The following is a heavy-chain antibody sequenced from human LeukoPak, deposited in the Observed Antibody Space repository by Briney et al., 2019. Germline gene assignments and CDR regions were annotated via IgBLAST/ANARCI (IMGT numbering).Heavy chain of an antibody. Sequence: SETLSLTCTVSGGSISSFYWSWIRQPPGKGLEWIGYIFSSGSTNYNPSLKSRVTISVDTSKNQFSLKLSSVTAADTAVYYCARRGPGGYYGSGVPYYYYGMDVWGQGTTVTVSS. CDR1: GGSISSFY. J-gene: IGHJ6*02. D-gene: IGHD3-10*01. CDR2: IFSSGST. V-gene: IGHV4-59*01. CDR3: ARRGPGGYYGSGVPYYYYGMDV.